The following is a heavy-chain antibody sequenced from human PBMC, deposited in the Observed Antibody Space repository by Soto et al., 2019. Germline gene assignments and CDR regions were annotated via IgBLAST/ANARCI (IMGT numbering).Heavy chain of an antibody. Sequence: PSETLSLTCTVSGGSISSGGYYWSWIRQHPGKGLEWIGYIYYSGSTYYNPSLKSRVTISVDTSKNQFSLKLSSVTAADTAVYYCARDGLYCANGVCHGGGYYYYGMDVWGQGTTVTVSS. CDR3: ARDGLYCANGVCHGGGYYYYGMDV. J-gene: IGHJ6*02. CDR1: GGSISSGGYY. V-gene: IGHV4-31*03. CDR2: IYYSGST. D-gene: IGHD2-8*01.